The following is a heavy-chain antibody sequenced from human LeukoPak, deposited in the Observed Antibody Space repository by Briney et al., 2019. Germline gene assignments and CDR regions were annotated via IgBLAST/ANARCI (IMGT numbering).Heavy chain of an antibody. Sequence: GSLRLSCAASGFTFSSHSMNWVRQAPGKGLEWIGSIYYSGSTYYSPSLKSRITMSVDTSKNQFSLKLSSVTAADTAVYNCARHAFQKYGDNVSLFDYWGQGTLVTVSS. CDR3: ARHAFQKYGDNVSLFDY. D-gene: IGHD4-17*01. J-gene: IGHJ4*02. V-gene: IGHV4-39*01. CDR2: IYYSGST. CDR1: GFTFSSHSMN.